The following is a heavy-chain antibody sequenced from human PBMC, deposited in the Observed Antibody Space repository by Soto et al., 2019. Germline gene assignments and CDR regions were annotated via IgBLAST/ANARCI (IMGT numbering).Heavy chain of an antibody. D-gene: IGHD2-21*01. CDR1: GGSISSGDYY. CDR2: IYYSGST. J-gene: IGHJ6*02. CDR3: ARDIGVIYYYGMDV. V-gene: IGHV4-30-4*01. Sequence: SETLSLTCTVSGGSISSGDYYWSWIHQPPGKGLEWIGYIYYSGSTYYNPSLKSRVTISVDTSKNQFSLKLSSVTAADTAVYYCARDIGVIYYYGMDVWGQGTTVTVSS.